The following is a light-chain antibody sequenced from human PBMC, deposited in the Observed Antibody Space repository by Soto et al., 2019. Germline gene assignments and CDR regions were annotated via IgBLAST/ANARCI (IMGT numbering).Light chain of an antibody. Sequence: QSALTQPRSVSESPGQSVTISCTGTSSDVGGYNFVSWYQQHPGKAPKLMIYDVSKRPSGVPDRFSGSKSGNTASLTISGLQAEDEAVYYCCSNAGSYTWVFGTGTKLTVL. CDR1: SSDVGGYNF. CDR3: CSNAGSYTWV. V-gene: IGLV2-11*01. CDR2: DVS. J-gene: IGLJ1*01.